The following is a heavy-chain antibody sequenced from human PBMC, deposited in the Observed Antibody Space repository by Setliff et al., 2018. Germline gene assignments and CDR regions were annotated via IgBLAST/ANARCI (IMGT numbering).Heavy chain of an antibody. CDR1: GFTFSSYW. V-gene: IGHV3-7*01. CDR2: INQDGSEK. J-gene: IGHJ4*02. D-gene: IGHD3-10*01. Sequence: PGGSLRLSCAASGFTFSSYWMSWVRQAPGKGLEWVANINQDGSEKYFVGSVKGRFTISRDNAKNSLYLQMNSLRAEDTAVYYCARGDYGSGSYYYRPINYWGQGTLVTVSS. CDR3: ARGDYGSGSYYYRPINY.